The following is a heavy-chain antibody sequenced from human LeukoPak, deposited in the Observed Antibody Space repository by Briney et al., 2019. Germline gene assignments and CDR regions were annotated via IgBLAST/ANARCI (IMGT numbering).Heavy chain of an antibody. V-gene: IGHV4-4*07. CDR2: IYISGST. CDR3: ARGGYEYYYMDV. CDR1: GGSICNYY. J-gene: IGHJ6*03. D-gene: IGHD3-16*01. Sequence: LETLSLTCTVSGGSICNYYWSWIRQPAGKGLEWIGRIYISGSTNYNPSLKSRVTMSVDTYKNQFSLKLSSVTAADTAVYYCARGGYEYYYMDVWGKGTTVTVSS.